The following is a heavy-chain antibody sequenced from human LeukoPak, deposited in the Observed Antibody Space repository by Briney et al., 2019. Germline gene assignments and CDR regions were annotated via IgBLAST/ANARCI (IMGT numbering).Heavy chain of an antibody. D-gene: IGHD1-14*01. Sequence: PSETLSLTCAVYGGSFSGYYWSWIRQPPGKGLEWIGEINHSGSTNYNPPLKSRVTISVDTSKNQFSLKLSSVTAADTAVYYCARGRYLPLYFDYGGQGTLVTVSS. CDR3: ARGRYLPLYFDY. J-gene: IGHJ4*02. V-gene: IGHV4-34*01. CDR1: GGSFSGYY. CDR2: INHSGST.